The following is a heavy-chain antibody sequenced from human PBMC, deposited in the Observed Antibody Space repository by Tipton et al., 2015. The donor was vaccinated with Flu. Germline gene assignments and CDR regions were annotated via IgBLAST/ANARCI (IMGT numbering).Heavy chain of an antibody. CDR2: INHSGST. J-gene: IGHJ4*02. CDR3: ASRGYSSSWYYFDY. V-gene: IGHV4-34*01. Sequence: AGLVKPSETLSLTCAVYGGSFSGYYWSWIRQPPGKGLEWIGEINHSGSTNYNPSLKSRVTISVDTSKNQLSLKLSSVTAADTAVYYCASRGYSSSWYYFDYWGQGTLVTVSS. CDR1: GGSFSGYY. D-gene: IGHD6-13*01.